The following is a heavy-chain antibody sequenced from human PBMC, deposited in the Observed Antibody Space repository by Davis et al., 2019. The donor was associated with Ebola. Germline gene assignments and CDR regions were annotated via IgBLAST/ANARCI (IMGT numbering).Heavy chain of an antibody. D-gene: IGHD3-22*01. CDR1: GFTFSSYE. V-gene: IGHV3-48*03. Sequence: PGGSLRLSCAASGFTFSSYEMNWVRQAPGKGLEWVSYISSSGSTIYYADSVKGRFTISRDNAKNSLYLQMDSLRAEDTAVYYCARADQRSSGYYYGMDVWGQGTTVTVSS. CDR2: ISSSGSTI. J-gene: IGHJ6*02. CDR3: ARADQRSSGYYYGMDV.